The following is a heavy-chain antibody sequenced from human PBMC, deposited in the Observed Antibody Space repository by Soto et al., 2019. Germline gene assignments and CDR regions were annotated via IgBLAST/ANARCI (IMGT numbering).Heavy chain of an antibody. V-gene: IGHV4-39*01. J-gene: IGHJ6*02. CDR1: GGSISSSSYY. CDR2: IYYSGST. Sequence: ETLSLTCTVSGGSISSSSYYWGWIRQPPGKGLEWIGSIYYSGSTYYNPSLKSRVTISVDTSKNQFSLKLSSVTAADTAVYYCTLRFLEWLPNYGMDVWGQGPRSPSP. CDR3: TLRFLEWLPNYGMDV. D-gene: IGHD3-3*01.